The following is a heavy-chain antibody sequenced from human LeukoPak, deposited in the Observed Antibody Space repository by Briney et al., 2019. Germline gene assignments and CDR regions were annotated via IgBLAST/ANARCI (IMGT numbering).Heavy chain of an antibody. J-gene: IGHJ4*02. Sequence: HPGTSLRLSCAASGFTFTSYGMHWVRQAPGKGLEWLAVISYDGSNTYYADSVKGRFTISRDNSKNTLYLQMNSLRAEDTAVYYCAKRQLGHIDYWGQGTLVIVSS. CDR3: AKRQLGHIDY. CDR1: GFTFTSYG. D-gene: IGHD6-6*01. V-gene: IGHV3-30*18. CDR2: ISYDGSNT.